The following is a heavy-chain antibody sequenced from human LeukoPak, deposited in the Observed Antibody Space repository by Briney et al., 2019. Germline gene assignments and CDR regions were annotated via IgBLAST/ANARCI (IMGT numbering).Heavy chain of an antibody. D-gene: IGHD6-19*01. CDR2: ISSSGGTK. CDR1: GFTFNNYE. V-gene: IGHV3-48*03. CDR3: ANHRSGWSHLDY. Sequence: GGSLRLSCAASGFTFNNYEMSWVRQAPGKGLEWVSYISSSGGTKYYADSVKGRFTISRDNAKNSLYLQMNSLRAEDTAVYYCANHRSGWSHLDYWGQGALVTVSS. J-gene: IGHJ4*02.